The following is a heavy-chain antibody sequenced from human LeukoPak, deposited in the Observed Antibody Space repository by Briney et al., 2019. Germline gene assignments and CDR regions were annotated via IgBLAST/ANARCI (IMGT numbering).Heavy chain of an antibody. V-gene: IGHV4-39*01. J-gene: IGHJ4*02. CDR1: GGSISSSSYY. D-gene: IGHD6-19*01. Sequence: PSETLSLTCTVSGGSISSSSYYWGWLRQPPGKGLEWIASIYYSGSTYYNPSLKSRVTISVDTSKNQFSLKLSSVTAADTAVYYCARHIPVGQWLGYFDYWGQGTLVTVSS. CDR2: IYYSGST. CDR3: ARHIPVGQWLGYFDY.